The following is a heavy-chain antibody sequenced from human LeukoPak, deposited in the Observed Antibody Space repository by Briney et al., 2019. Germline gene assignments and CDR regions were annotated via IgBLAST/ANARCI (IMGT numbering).Heavy chain of an antibody. CDR1: GGSISSYY. Sequence: TSETLSLTCTVSGGSISSYYWSWIRQPAGKGLEWIGRIYIDGSTNYNPSLKSRVAMSVDTSKNQFSLKLSSVTAADTAVYYCAREQSSSTSRCLDYWGQGTLVTVSS. CDR3: AREQSSSTSRCLDY. CDR2: IYIDGST. J-gene: IGHJ4*02. V-gene: IGHV4-4*07. D-gene: IGHD6-6*01.